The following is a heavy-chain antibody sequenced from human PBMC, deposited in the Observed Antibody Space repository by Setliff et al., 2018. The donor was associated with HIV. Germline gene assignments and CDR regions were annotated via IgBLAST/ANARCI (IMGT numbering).Heavy chain of an antibody. V-gene: IGHV4-39*07. CDR2: INHSGST. J-gene: IGHJ4*02. CDR3: ARGSYRGSGFFVRYFDF. Sequence: SETLSLTCTVSGGSASNSRYYWAWIRQPPGKGLEWIGEINHSGSTNYNPSLKSRVTISVDRSKNQFFLRLTSVTAADTAVYYCARGSYRGSGFFVRYFDFWGQGSLVTVSS. CDR1: GGSASNSRYY. D-gene: IGHD3-3*01.